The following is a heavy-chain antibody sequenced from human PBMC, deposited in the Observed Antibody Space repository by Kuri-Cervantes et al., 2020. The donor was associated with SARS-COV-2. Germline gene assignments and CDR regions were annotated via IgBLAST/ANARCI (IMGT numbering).Heavy chain of an antibody. CDR1: GDSVSSNSAA. J-gene: IGHJ5*02. D-gene: IGHD6-19*01. CDR3: AREVSEWLNWFDP. Sequence: SETLSLTCAISGDSVSSNSAAWSWIRQSPSRGLEWLGRTYYRSKWYNDYAVSVKSRITINPDTSKNQFSLKLSSVTAADTAVYYCAREVSEWLNWFDPWGQGTLVTVSS. CDR2: TYYRSKWYN. V-gene: IGHV6-1*01.